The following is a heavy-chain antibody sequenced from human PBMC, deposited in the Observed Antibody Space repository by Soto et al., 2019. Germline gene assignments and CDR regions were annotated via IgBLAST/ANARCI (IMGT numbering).Heavy chain of an antibody. J-gene: IGHJ5*02. D-gene: IGHD2-15*01. CDR1: GFTFSSYS. CDR3: ARDLGCSGGSCYSGYNWFDP. Sequence: GGSLRLSCAASGFTFSSYSMNWVRQAPGKGLEWVSSISSSSGYIYYADSVKGRFTISRDNAKNSLYLQMNSLRAEDTAVYYCARDLGCSGGSCYSGYNWFDPWGQGTLVTVSS. V-gene: IGHV3-21*01. CDR2: ISSSSGYI.